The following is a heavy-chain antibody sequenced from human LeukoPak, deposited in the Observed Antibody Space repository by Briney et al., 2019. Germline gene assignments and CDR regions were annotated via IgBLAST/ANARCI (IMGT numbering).Heavy chain of an antibody. J-gene: IGHJ3*02. CDR3: VKDAWPRNGNYDPFDI. CDR2: VGGDYKT. D-gene: IGHD2-8*01. Sequence: PGGSLRLSCAASGFTFTDFAMNWVRQAPGRGLEWVSFVGGDYKTFYRDSVQGRFTVSRDDSKNTLSLQMNNLRLEDTAIYYCVKDAWPRNGNYDPFDIWGPGTTVTVSS. CDR1: GFTFTDFA. V-gene: IGHV3-23*01.